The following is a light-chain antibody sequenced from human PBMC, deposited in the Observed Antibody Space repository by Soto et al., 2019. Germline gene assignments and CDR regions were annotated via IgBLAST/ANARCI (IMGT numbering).Light chain of an antibody. CDR2: GAS. CDR1: QSVSSN. CDR3: QQYGNSPLLT. V-gene: IGKV3-15*01. J-gene: IGKJ4*01. Sequence: EIVMTQSPATLSVSPGERATLSCRASQSVSSNLAWYQQKPGQAPRLLIYGASTRATGIPARFSGSGSGTEFTLTISRLQSEDFAVYYCQQYGNSPLLTFGGGTKVDIK.